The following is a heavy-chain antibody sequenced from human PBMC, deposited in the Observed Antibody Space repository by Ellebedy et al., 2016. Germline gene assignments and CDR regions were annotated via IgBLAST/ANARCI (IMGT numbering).Heavy chain of an antibody. V-gene: IGHV3-7*03. CDR2: IKQDGSEK. CDR3: AREGSWSDFDN. D-gene: IGHD6-13*01. J-gene: IGHJ4*02. CDR1: GFILSSYW. Sequence: GESLKISCAASGFILSSYWMSWVRQAPGKGLEWVANIKQDGSEKYYVDSVKGRFTISRDNAKNSLYLQMNSLRAEDTAVYYCAREGSWSDFDNWGLGTLVTVSS.